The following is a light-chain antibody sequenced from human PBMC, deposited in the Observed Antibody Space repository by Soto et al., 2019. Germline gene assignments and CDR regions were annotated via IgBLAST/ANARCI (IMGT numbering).Light chain of an antibody. CDR1: QTVSTW. V-gene: IGKV1-5*01. CDR2: DAS. J-gene: IGKJ1*01. Sequence: IQMPQSPSTLSASVGDRVTITCRASQTVSTWLAWYQQKPGKVPKVLIYDASKLKSGVPSMFSGSGSGTEFTLTISSLQPEDFATYCCQQYSSYSTFGQGTKVDIK. CDR3: QQYSSYST.